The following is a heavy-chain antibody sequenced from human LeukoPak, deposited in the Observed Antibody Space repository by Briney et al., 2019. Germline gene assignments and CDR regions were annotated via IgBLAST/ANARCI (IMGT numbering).Heavy chain of an antibody. Sequence: SVKVSCKASGGIFSSYTISWVRQAPGQGLEWMGGIIPIFGTANYVQKFHGRATITADESTSTAYMDLSSLRSEDTAVYYCATVDRYSSWSNYFDSWGQGTLVIVSS. CDR3: ATVDRYSSWSNYFDS. V-gene: IGHV1-69*01. CDR2: IIPIFGTA. J-gene: IGHJ4*02. D-gene: IGHD6-19*01. CDR1: GGIFSSYT.